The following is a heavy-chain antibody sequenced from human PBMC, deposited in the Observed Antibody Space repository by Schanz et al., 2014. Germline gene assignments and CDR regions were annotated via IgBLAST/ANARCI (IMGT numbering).Heavy chain of an antibody. CDR2: LSANGDST. D-gene: IGHD2-21*01. CDR3: ARKSLVSAHYDS. J-gene: IGHJ4*02. CDR1: GFTLSNYA. Sequence: EVQLVESGGGLVQPGGSLRLSCAAPGFTLSNYAMHWVRQTPDKGLEWVSGLSANGDSTFYSSSVKGSFTISRDISKNTLYLQMGSLRAEDVAVYYCARKSLVSAHYDSWGQGTLVTVSS. V-gene: IGHV3-64*01.